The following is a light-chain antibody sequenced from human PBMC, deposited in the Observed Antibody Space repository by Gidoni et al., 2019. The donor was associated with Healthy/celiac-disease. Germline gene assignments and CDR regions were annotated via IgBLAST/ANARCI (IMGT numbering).Light chain of an antibody. Sequence: QSVLTQPPSVSGAPGQRVTISCTGSSTNIGAGYDVHWYQQLPGTAPKLLIYVNSNRPSGVPDLFSGSKSGTSASLAITGLQAEDEAYYYCQSYDSSLSVVFGGGTKLTVL. CDR1: STNIGAGYD. CDR3: QSYDSSLSVV. CDR2: VNS. V-gene: IGLV1-40*01. J-gene: IGLJ2*01.